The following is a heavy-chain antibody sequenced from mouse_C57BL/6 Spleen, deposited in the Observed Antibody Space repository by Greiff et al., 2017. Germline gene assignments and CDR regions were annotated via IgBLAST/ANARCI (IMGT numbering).Heavy chain of an antibody. CDR1: GYTFTNYW. D-gene: IGHD1-1*01. CDR3: ARWYCGSSYDYFDY. J-gene: IGHJ2*01. Sequence: QVQLKQSGAELVRPGTSVKMSCKASGYTFTNYWIGWAKQRPGHGLEWIGDIYPGGGYTNYNEKFKGKATLTADKSSSTAYMQFSSLTSEDSAIYYCARWYCGSSYDYFDYWGQGTTLTVSS. CDR2: IYPGGGYT. V-gene: IGHV1-63*01.